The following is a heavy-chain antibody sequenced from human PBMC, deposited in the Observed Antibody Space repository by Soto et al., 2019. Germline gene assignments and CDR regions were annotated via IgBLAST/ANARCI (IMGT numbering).Heavy chain of an antibody. J-gene: IGHJ4*02. D-gene: IGHD6-19*01. Sequence: ASVKVSCKASGYTFTSYGISWVRQAPGQGLEWMGWISAYNGNTNYAQKLQGRVTMTTDTSTSTAYMELRSLRSDDTAVYYCARSGWCSLVVLEFDYWGQGTLVTVSS. CDR3: ARSGWCSLVVLEFDY. CDR1: GYTFTSYG. CDR2: ISAYNGNT. V-gene: IGHV1-18*01.